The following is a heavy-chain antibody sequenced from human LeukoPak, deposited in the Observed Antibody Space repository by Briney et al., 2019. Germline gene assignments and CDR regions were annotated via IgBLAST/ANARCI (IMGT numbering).Heavy chain of an antibody. J-gene: IGHJ4*02. V-gene: IGHV3-30*18. Sequence: GRSLRLSCAASGFTFSSYGMHWVRQAPGKGLEWVAVISYDGGNKYYADSVKGRFTISRDNSKNTLYLQMNSLRAEDTAVYYCAKDTSYYDSSGYLDYWGQGTLVTVSS. CDR3: AKDTSYYDSSGYLDY. CDR2: ISYDGGNK. CDR1: GFTFSSYG. D-gene: IGHD3-22*01.